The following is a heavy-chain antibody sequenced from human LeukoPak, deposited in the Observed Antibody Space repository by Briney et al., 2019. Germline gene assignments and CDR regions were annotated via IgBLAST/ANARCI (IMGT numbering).Heavy chain of an antibody. V-gene: IGHV3-23*01. CDR1: GFTFSSTS. Sequence: PGGSLRLSCAASGFTFSSTSMSWVRQAPGKGLEWVAVTVGGGDGTYYADSVKGRFTISRDNSNNTLYLQMNSLKTEDTAVYYCTRWRLGGSNTDDGFDYWGQGTLVTVSS. CDR3: TRWRLGGSNTDDGFDY. D-gene: IGHD5-24*01. J-gene: IGHJ4*02. CDR2: TVGGGDGT.